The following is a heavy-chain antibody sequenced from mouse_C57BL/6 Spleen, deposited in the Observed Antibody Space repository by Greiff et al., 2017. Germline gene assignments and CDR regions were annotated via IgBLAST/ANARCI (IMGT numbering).Heavy chain of an antibody. CDR3: ARPYGNYGYFDV. D-gene: IGHD2-1*01. V-gene: IGHV1-52*01. J-gene: IGHJ1*03. CDR1: GYTFTSYW. CDR2: IDPSDSET. Sequence: QVQLQQPGAELVRPGSSVKLSCKASGYTFTSYWMHWVKQRPIQGLEWIGNIDPSDSETHYNQKFKDKATLTVDKSSSTAYMQLSSLTSEDSAVYYCARPYGNYGYFDVWGTGTTVTVSS.